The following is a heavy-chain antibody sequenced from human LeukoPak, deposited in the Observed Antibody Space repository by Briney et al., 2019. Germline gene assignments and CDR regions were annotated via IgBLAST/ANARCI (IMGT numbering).Heavy chain of an antibody. CDR1: GYTFTSYA. V-gene: IGHV1-3*01. CDR2: INAGNGNT. CDR3: ARDGMGFGELLAAVHY. Sequence: ASVKVSCKASGYTFTSYAMHWVRQAPGQRLEWMGWINAGNGNTKYSQKFQGRVTITRDTSASTAYMELSSLRSEDTAVYYCARDGMGFGELLAAVHYWGQGTLVTVSS. D-gene: IGHD3-10*01. J-gene: IGHJ4*02.